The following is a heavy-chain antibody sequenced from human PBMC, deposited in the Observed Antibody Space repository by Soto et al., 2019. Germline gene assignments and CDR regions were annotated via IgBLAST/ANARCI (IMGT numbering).Heavy chain of an antibody. CDR1: GFTFGDYA. CDR3: TRDPSYDSNALAAFDI. CDR2: IRSKAYGGTT. Sequence: PGGSLRLSCTASGFTFGDYAMSWVRQAPGKGLEWVGFIRSKAYGGTTEYAASVKGRFTISRDDSKSIAYLQMNSLKTEDTAVYYCTRDPSYDSNALAAFDIWGQGTMVTVSS. J-gene: IGHJ3*02. V-gene: IGHV3-49*04. D-gene: IGHD3-22*01.